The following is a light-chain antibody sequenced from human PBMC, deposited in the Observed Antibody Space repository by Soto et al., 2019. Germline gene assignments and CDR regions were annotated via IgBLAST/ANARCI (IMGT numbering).Light chain of an antibody. CDR2: GAS. J-gene: IGKJ1*01. CDR1: QSVSSN. CDR3: QQSYSSPRT. V-gene: IGKV3-15*01. Sequence: EIVMTQSPATLSVSPGERATLSCRASQSVSSNLAWYQQKPGQAPSLLIYGASTRATSIPARFSGSGYGTDGTLTISSLQPEDCATYYCQQSYSSPRTFGQGTKVDIK.